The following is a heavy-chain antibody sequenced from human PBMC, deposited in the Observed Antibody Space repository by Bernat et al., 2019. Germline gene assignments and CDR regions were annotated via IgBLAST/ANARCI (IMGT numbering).Heavy chain of an antibody. CDR1: GFTFSDYS. D-gene: IGHD3-22*01. V-gene: IGHV3-30-3*02. Sequence: VQLVESGGGVVQPGRSLRLSCVASGFTFSDYSLHWVRQAPGKGLEWVAVVSYDGRNKYYADSVQARFIISRDNSKNTLYLQMNSLRAEDTAVYYCAKPKHYYDSSGVFDYWGQGTLVTVSS. J-gene: IGHJ4*02. CDR3: AKPKHYYDSSGVFDY. CDR2: VSYDGRNK.